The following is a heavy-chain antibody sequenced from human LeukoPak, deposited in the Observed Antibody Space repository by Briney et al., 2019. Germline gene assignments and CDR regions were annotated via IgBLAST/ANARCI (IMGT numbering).Heavy chain of an antibody. CDR2: IYSGGST. D-gene: IGHD3-10*01. CDR3: ARDRVRDYYYGMDV. Sequence: PGGSLRLSCAASGFTVSSNYMSWVRQAPGKGLEWVSVIYSGGSTYYADSVKGRFTISRDNSKNTLYLQMNSLRAEDTAVYYCARDRVRDYYYGMDVWGQGTTVTVSS. V-gene: IGHV3-66*01. J-gene: IGHJ6*02. CDR1: GFTVSSNY.